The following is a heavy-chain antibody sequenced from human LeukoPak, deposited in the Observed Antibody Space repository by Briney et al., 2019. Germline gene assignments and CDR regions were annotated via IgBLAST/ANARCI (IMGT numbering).Heavy chain of an antibody. D-gene: IGHD3-10*01. CDR2: IYYSGST. CDR1: GGSISSYY. V-gene: IGHV4-59*01. CDR3: ARDLFRHGSGSYQGY. Sequence: PSETLSLTCTVSGGSISSYYWSWIRQPPGKGLELIGYIYYSGSTNYNPSLKSRVTISVDTSKNQFSLKLSSVTAADTAVYYCARDLFRHGSGSYQGYWGQGTLVTVSS. J-gene: IGHJ4*02.